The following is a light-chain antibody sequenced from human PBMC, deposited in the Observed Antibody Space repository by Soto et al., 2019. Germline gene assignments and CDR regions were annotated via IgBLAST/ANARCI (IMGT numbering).Light chain of an antibody. CDR1: SPNIGSNK. CDR3: AAWDDGLKGPL. V-gene: IGLV1-44*01. CDR2: NDN. Sequence: QSVLTQPPSVSAAPGQRVTIYCSGSSPNIGSNKVSWYQQLPGAAPKLLMLNDNFRPSGVPDRFSGSKSGTSASLVISGLRTEDEADDYCAAWDDGLKGPLFGGGTKLTVL. J-gene: IGLJ2*01.